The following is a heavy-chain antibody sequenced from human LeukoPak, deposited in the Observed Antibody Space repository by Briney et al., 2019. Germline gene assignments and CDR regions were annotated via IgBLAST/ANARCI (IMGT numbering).Heavy chain of an antibody. CDR1: GGSISSYY. D-gene: IGHD3-22*01. CDR3: ARESDDSSGYYYRWFDP. V-gene: IGHV4-59*12. CDR2: IYYSGST. Sequence: SETLSLTCTVSGGSISSYYWSWLRQPPGKGLEWIGYIYYSGSTNYNPSLKSRVTMSVDTSKNQFSLKLSSVTAADTAVYYCARESDDSSGYYYRWFDPWGQGTLVTVSS. J-gene: IGHJ5*02.